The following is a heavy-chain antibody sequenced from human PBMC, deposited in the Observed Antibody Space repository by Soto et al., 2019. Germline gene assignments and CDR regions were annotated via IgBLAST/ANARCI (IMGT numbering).Heavy chain of an antibody. D-gene: IGHD1-7*01. CDR2: IYHSGST. Sequence: QVQLQESGPGLVKPSGTLSLTCAVSSGSISTSNWWIWVRQPPGKVLEWIGEIYHSGSTNYNPSLKSRVTMSVDKSKNQFSLNLTPVTAADTAVYFCARQVTGTTAFDYWGQGTLVTVSS. CDR1: SGSISTSNW. J-gene: IGHJ4*02. CDR3: ARQVTGTTAFDY. V-gene: IGHV4-4*02.